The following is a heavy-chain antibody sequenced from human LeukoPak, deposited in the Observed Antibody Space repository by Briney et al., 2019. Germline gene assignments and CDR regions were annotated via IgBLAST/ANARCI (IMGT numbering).Heavy chain of an antibody. CDR3: ARGMAVTTDVDY. CDR1: GGSISSGDYY. D-gene: IGHD4-17*01. J-gene: IGHJ4*02. Sequence: PSETLSLTCTVSGGSISSGDYYWSWIRQPPGKGLERIGYIYYSGSTYYNPSLKSRVTISVDTSKNQFSLKLSSVTAADTAVYYCARGMAVTTDVDYWSQGTLVTVSS. V-gene: IGHV4-30-4*01. CDR2: IYYSGST.